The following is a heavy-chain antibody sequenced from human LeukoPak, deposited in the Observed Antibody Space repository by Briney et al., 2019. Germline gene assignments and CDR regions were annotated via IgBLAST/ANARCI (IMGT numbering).Heavy chain of an antibody. CDR1: GGTFSSYA. Sequence: SVKVSCKASGGTFSSYAVSWVRQAPGQGLEWMGGIIPIFGTANYAQKFQGRVTITTDESTSTAYMELSSLRSEDTAVYYCASHSSGWYGRFDPWGQGTRVTVSS. J-gene: IGHJ5*02. CDR2: IIPIFGTA. CDR3: ASHSSGWYGRFDP. D-gene: IGHD6-19*01. V-gene: IGHV1-69*05.